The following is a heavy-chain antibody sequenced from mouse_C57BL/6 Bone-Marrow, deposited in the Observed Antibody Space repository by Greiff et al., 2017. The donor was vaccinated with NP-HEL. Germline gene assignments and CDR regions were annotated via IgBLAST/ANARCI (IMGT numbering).Heavy chain of an antibody. CDR1: GFTFTDYY. D-gene: IGHD4-1*01. Sequence: VQLQQSGPVLVKPGPSVKISCKASGFTFTDYYMHWVKQSHGKSLEWIGLVYPYNGGTSYNQKFKGKATLTVDTSSSTAYMEPNSLTSEDSAVYYCARRTGTRRGYFDVWGTGTTVTVSS. CDR2: VYPYNGGT. CDR3: ARRTGTRRGYFDV. V-gene: IGHV1-36*01. J-gene: IGHJ1*03.